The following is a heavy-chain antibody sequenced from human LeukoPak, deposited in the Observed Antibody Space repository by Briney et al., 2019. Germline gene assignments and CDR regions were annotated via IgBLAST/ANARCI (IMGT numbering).Heavy chain of an antibody. CDR1: GGSISGYY. CDR3: ARGDYYDSSGYYSLLDY. V-gene: IGHV4-59*12. Sequence: PSETLSLTCTVSGGSISGYYWSWIRQSPGKGLEWIAYVYSSGSTNYNPSLYSRVTISLDTSKNQFSLKLSSVTAADTAVYYCARGDYYDSSGYYSLLDYWGQGTLVTVSS. CDR2: VYSSGST. D-gene: IGHD3-22*01. J-gene: IGHJ4*02.